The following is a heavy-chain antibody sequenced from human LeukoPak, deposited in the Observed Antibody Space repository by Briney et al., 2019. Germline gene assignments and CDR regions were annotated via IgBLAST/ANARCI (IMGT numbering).Heavy chain of an antibody. V-gene: IGHV4-59*01. CDR1: GGSISSYY. CDR3: ARAPRGSYYAYYFDY. CDR2: IYYSGST. J-gene: IGHJ4*02. D-gene: IGHD1-26*01. Sequence: KPSETLSLTCTVSGGSISSYYWSWIRQPPGKGLEWIGYIYYSGSTNYNPSLKSRVTISVDTSKNQFSLKLSPVTAADTAVYYCARAPRGSYYAYYFDYWGQGTLVTVSS.